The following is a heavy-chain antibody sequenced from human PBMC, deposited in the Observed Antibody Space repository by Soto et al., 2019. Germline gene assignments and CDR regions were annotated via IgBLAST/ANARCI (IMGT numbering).Heavy chain of an antibody. CDR2: IYHSGST. D-gene: IGHD3-22*01. J-gene: IGHJ4*02. CDR1: GGSISSSNW. Sequence: QVQLQESGPGLVKPSGTLSLTCAVSGGSISSSNWWSWVRQPPGKGLEWIGEIYHSGSTNYTPSLKSRVPISVDKSTNQFSLKLSSVTAADTAVYYCVMYYYDSSGYYYRIDYWGQGTLVTVSS. CDR3: VMYYYDSSGYYYRIDY. V-gene: IGHV4-4*02.